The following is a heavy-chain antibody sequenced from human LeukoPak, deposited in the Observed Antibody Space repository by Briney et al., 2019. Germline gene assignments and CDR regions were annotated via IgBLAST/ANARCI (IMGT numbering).Heavy chain of an antibody. V-gene: IGHV1-2*02. CDR2: INPNSGGT. D-gene: IGHD2-8*01. J-gene: IGHJ4*02. Sequence: ASVKVSCKASGYTFTGYYMHWVRQAPGQGLEWMGWINPNSGGTNYAQKFQGRVTMTRDTSISTAYMELSRLRSDDTAVYYCARVYCTNGVCFRDQADYWGQGTLVTVSS. CDR1: GYTFTGYY. CDR3: ARVYCTNGVCFRDQADY.